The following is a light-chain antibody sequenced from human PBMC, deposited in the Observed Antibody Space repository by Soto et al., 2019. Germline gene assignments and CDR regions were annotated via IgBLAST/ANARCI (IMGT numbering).Light chain of an antibody. CDR3: QQRSNWPPLT. Sequence: EIVLTQSPATLSLSPGERATLSCRASQSINTYLAWYQQKPGQAPRLLIYDASERATGIPARFSGSGSGTDFTLTISSLEPEDSAVYYCQQRSNWPPLTFGGGTKVEIK. V-gene: IGKV3-11*01. J-gene: IGKJ4*01. CDR2: DAS. CDR1: QSINTY.